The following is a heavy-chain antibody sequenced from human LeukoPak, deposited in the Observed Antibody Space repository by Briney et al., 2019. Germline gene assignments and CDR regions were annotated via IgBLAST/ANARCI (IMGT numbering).Heavy chain of an antibody. CDR3: ARSSDSSRVNFDY. CDR1: GYTFTGYY. CDR2: INPNSGGT. J-gene: IGHJ4*02. Sequence: ASVKVSCKASGYTFTGYYMHWVRQAPGQGLEWMGWINPNSGGTNYAQKFQGRVTMTRDTSISTAYMELSRLRSDDTAVYYCARSSDSSRVNFDYWGQGTLVTVSS. V-gene: IGHV1-2*02.